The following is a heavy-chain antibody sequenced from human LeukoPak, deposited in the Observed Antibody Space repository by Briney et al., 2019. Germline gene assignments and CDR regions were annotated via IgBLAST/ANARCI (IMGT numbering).Heavy chain of an antibody. Sequence: SQTLSLTCAISGDSVSSNSAAWNWIRQSPSRGLEWLGRTYYRSRWYNDYAVSVKSRMSINPDTSKNQFSLQLNSVTPEDTAVYYCASQGYSKSSPALWYWGQGTLVTVSS. V-gene: IGHV6-1*01. J-gene: IGHJ4*02. CDR3: ASQGYSKSSPALWY. D-gene: IGHD6-13*01. CDR1: GDSVSSNSAA. CDR2: TYYRSRWYN.